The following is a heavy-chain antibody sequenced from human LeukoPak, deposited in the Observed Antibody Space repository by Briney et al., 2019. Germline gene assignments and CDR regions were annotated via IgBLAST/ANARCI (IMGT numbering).Heavy chain of an antibody. CDR1: GFTFSSYA. Sequence: GGSLRLSCSASGFTFSSYAMHWVRQAPGKGLEYVSAISSDGGSTYYANSVKGRFTISRDNSKNTLYLQMGSLRAEDMAVYYCVNYGMDVWGQGTTVTVSS. J-gene: IGHJ6*02. CDR2: ISSDGGST. CDR3: VNYGMDV. V-gene: IGHV3-64*01.